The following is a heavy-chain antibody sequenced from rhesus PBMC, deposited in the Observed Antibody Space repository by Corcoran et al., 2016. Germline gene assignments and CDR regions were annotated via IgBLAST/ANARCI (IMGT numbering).Heavy chain of an antibody. Sequence: QVKLQESGPGLVKPLETLYLTCAVSGGSISDSYRWSWIRQPPGKGLDWIGYIYGSSTSTNYNPSLNSRVTISKDKSKKQCSLTLSAVTAADTAVYYWARDVYSGSWDYWGQGVLVTVSS. CDR1: GGSISDSYR. CDR2: IYGSSTST. V-gene: IGHV4S10*01. CDR3: ARDVYSGSWDY. D-gene: IGHD6-25*01. J-gene: IGHJ4*01.